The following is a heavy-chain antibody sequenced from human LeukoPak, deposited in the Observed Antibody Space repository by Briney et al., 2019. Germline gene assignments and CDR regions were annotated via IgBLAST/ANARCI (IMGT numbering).Heavy chain of an antibody. Sequence: SETLSLTCAVYGGSFSGYYWSWIRQPPGKGLEWIGEINHSGSTNYNPSLKSRVTISVDTSKNQFSLKLSSVTAADTAVYYCARQAGYYGSGTWDNWFDPWGQGTLVTVSS. CDR3: ARQAGYYGSGTWDNWFDP. CDR2: INHSGST. D-gene: IGHD3-10*01. CDR1: GGSFSGYY. J-gene: IGHJ5*02. V-gene: IGHV4-34*01.